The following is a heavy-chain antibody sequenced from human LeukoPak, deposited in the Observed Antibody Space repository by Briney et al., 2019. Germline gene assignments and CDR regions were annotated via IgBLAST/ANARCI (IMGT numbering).Heavy chain of an antibody. J-gene: IGHJ5*02. V-gene: IGHV3-53*01. Sequence: GGSLSLSCAASGFTVSSNYMSWVRQAPGKGLEWVSVIYSGGSTYYADSVKGRFTISRDNSKNTLYLQMNSLRAEDTAVYYCARDYGDYGSDWFDPWGQGTLVTVSS. CDR1: GFTVSSNY. CDR2: IYSGGST. D-gene: IGHD4-17*01. CDR3: ARDYGDYGSDWFDP.